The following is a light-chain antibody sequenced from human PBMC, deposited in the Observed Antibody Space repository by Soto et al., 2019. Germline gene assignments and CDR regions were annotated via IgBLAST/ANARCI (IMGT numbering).Light chain of an antibody. CDR3: FSHAGSNNCGV. CDR2: GVN. J-gene: IGLJ3*02. Sequence: QSALTQPPSASGSPGQSVTISCTGTNSDVGAYNFVSWYQQHPGKAPKLLIYGVNKRPSGVPDRFSGSKSGNTASLTVSGLQSEDEAYYYCFSHAGSNNCGVFGGGTKRTVL. V-gene: IGLV2-8*01. CDR1: NSDVGAYNF.